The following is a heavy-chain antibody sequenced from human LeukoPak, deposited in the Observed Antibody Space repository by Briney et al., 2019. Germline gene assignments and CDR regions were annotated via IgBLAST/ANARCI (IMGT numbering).Heavy chain of an antibody. D-gene: IGHD3-10*01. J-gene: IGHJ4*02. CDR3: ARDGEYGTGSYYRGCFDY. CDR1: GYSFTAFY. CDR2: IHHRSGET. Sequence: ASVKVPCKASGYSFTAFYIHWVRQAGGQGLDGMDWIHHRSGETNYAYKFRGRVTMTRDTSISTAYMDLGSLGSDDTAVYYCARDGEYGTGSYYRGCFDYWGQGTLVTVSS. V-gene: IGHV1-2*02.